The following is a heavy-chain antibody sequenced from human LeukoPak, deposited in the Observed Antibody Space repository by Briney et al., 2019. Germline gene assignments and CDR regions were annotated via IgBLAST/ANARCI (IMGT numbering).Heavy chain of an antibody. CDR1: GFTFSSYV. CDR3: AKQPLYGDYRDY. J-gene: IGHJ4*02. CDR2: ISGSGGST. Sequence: GGSLRLSCAASGFTFSSYVMSWVRQAPGKGLEWVSAISGSGGSTYYADSVKGRFTISRDNSKNTLYLQMNSLRAEDTAVYYCAKQPLYGDYRDYWGQGTLVTVSS. V-gene: IGHV3-23*01. D-gene: IGHD4-17*01.